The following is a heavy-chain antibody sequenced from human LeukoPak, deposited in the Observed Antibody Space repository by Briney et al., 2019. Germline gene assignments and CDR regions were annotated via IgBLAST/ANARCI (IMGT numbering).Heavy chain of an antibody. CDR3: ARQIAFRNDY. CDR2: IYYSGST. CDR1: GGSIRRDGNL. J-gene: IGHJ4*02. D-gene: IGHD3-3*02. V-gene: IGHV4-39*01. Sequence: SETLSLTCTVSGGSIRRDGNLWGWIRQPPGTGLEWIGSIYYSGSTYYNPSLKSRVTISVDTSKNQFSLKLSSVTAADTAVYYCARQIAFRNDYWGQGTLVTVSS.